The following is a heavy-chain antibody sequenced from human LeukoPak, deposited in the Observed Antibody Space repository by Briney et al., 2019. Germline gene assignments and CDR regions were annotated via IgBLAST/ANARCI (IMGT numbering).Heavy chain of an antibody. CDR3: ASVREGVGWFDP. D-gene: IGHD3-3*01. CDR1: GGSFSGYY. J-gene: IGHJ5*02. Sequence: SETLSLTCAVYGGSFSGYYWSWIRQPPGKGLEWIGEINHSGSTNYNPSLKSRVTISVDTSKNQFSLKLNSVTAADTAVYYCASVREGVGWFDPWGQGTLVTVSS. V-gene: IGHV4-34*01. CDR2: INHSGST.